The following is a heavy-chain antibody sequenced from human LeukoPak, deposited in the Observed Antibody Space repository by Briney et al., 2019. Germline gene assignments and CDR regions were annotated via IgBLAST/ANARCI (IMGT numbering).Heavy chain of an antibody. CDR1: GFTFSSYA. CDR2: ISYDGSNK. V-gene: IGHV3-30-3*01. D-gene: IGHD3-3*01. J-gene: IGHJ5*02. CDR3: ARGHLLDYDFWSGYYLDWFDP. Sequence: PGGSLRLSCSASGFTFSSYAMQWVRQAPGKGLEWVAVISYDGSNKYYADSVKGRFTISRDNSKNTLYLQMNSLRAEDTAVYYCARGHLLDYDFWSGYYLDWFDPWGQGTLVTVSS.